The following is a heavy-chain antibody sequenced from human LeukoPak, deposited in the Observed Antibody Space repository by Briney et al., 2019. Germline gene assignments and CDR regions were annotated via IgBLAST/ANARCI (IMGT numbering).Heavy chain of an antibody. D-gene: IGHD3-22*01. CDR2: ISWNSGSI. CDR1: GFTFDDYA. V-gene: IGHV3-9*01. CDR3: AKDIQHGDSSGYDY. J-gene: IGHJ4*02. Sequence: GGSLRLSCAASGFTFDDYAMHWVRQAPGKGLEWVSGISWNSGSIGYADSVKGRFTISRDNAKNSLYLQMNSLRAEDTALYYCAKDIQHGDSSGYDYWGQGTLVTVSS.